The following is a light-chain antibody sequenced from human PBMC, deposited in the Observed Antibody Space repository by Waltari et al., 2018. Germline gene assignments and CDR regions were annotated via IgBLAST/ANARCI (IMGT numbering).Light chain of an antibody. CDR2: GND. CDR3: GTWDNTLSAV. CDR1: TSNIGNNY. Sequence: QSVLTQPPSVSAAPGQKVTISCPGSTSNIGNNYVSWYQQFPRAAPKVLIYGNDKRATGIPDRFSGSKSGTSTTLDITGLQTGDEADYYCGTWDNTLSAVFGGGTKVTVL. J-gene: IGLJ2*01. V-gene: IGLV1-51*02.